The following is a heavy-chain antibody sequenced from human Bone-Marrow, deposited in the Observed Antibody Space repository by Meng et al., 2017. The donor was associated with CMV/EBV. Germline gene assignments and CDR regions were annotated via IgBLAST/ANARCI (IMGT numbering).Heavy chain of an antibody. CDR3: ARGGATFYYHYGMDV. V-gene: IGHV3-21*04. CDR1: GFTFSSYS. Sequence: GGSLRLSCAASGFTFSSYSMNWVRQAPGKGLEWVSSISSSSSYIYYADSVKGRFTISRDNSKNSLYLQMNSLRGEDTAFYYCARGGATFYYHYGMDVWGQGTTVTVSS. D-gene: IGHD1-26*01. CDR2: ISSSSSYI. J-gene: IGHJ6*02.